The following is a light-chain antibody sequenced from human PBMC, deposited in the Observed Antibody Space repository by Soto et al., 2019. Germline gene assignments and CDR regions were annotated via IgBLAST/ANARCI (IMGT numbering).Light chain of an antibody. Sequence: DIVMTQSPDSLAVSLGERATINCKSSQSVLYSSNNKHYLAWYQQKPGQRPRLLIYWASTRESGVPDRFSGSGSGTEFTLTISSLQAEDVAVYYCQQCYSNPHTFGQGTKLEIK. CDR1: QSVLYSSNNKHY. J-gene: IGKJ2*01. V-gene: IGKV4-1*01. CDR3: QQCYSNPHT. CDR2: WAS.